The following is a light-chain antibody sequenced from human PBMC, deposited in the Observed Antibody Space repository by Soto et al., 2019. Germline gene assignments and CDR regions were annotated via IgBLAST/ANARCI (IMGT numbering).Light chain of an antibody. CDR3: QQRSNLPPT. J-gene: IGKJ5*01. Sequence: EIVMTQSPATLSVSPGERSTLSCRASQSVSSNLAWYQQKPGQAPRLLIYGAPTRAAGIPARFSGSGSGTDFTLTISSLEPEDFAVYYCQQRSNLPPTFGQGTRLEIK. V-gene: IGKV3-15*01. CDR1: QSVSSN. CDR2: GAP.